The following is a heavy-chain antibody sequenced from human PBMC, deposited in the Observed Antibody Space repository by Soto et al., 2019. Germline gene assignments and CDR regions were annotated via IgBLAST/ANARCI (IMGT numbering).Heavy chain of an antibody. J-gene: IGHJ6*02. V-gene: IGHV1-69*01. D-gene: IGHD2-15*01. CDR2: IIPIFGTA. CDR3: ARRLPGYCSGGSCSSYYYYGMDV. CDR1: GGTFSSYA. Sequence: QVQLVQSGAEVKKPGSSVKVSCKASGGTFSSYAISWVRQAPGQGLEWMGGIIPIFGTANYAQKFQGRVTIPADEPTSTAYMELSSLRSEDTAVYYCARRLPGYCSGGSCSSYYYYGMDVWGQGTTVTVSS.